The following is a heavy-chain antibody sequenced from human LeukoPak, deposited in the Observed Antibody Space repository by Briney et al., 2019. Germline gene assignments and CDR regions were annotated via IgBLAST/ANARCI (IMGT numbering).Heavy chain of an antibody. Sequence: GGSLRLSCAASGFTFSNYNMNWVRQAPGKGLEWVSVIYSGDSTYYADSVKGRFIISRDNSKNTLYLQMNSLRAEDTAVYYCARDRGEAFDLWGQGTMVTVSS. CDR2: IYSGDST. V-gene: IGHV3-53*01. CDR1: GFTFSNYN. J-gene: IGHJ3*01. D-gene: IGHD3-10*01. CDR3: ARDRGEAFDL.